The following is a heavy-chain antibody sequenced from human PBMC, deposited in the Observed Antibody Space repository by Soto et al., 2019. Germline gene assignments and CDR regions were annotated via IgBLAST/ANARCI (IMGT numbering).Heavy chain of an antibody. CDR2: IDPRTGTSGTS. CDR1: GYTFAHYY. D-gene: IGHD3-16*02. J-gene: IGHJ4*02. V-gene: IGHV1-46*04. CDR3: ARLSRIAFIVD. Sequence: QVQLVQSGAEVKSPGTSVTLSCQTSGYTFAHYYIHWVRQAPGQGLEYMGIIDPRTGTSGTSTSPQGVQSRLSITSDASTSTVYMELNNLRSEDTAIYYCARLSRIAFIVDWGQGTLVTVSS.